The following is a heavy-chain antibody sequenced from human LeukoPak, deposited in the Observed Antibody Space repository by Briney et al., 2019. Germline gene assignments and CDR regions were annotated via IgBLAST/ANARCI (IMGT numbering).Heavy chain of an antibody. CDR1: GFTFDDYA. CDR3: ARALYGDYYFYGLDV. V-gene: IGHV3-20*04. CDR2: IHWSGTST. D-gene: IGHD4/OR15-4a*01. J-gene: IGHJ6*02. Sequence: GSLRLSCAASGFTFDDYAISWVRTAPGKGLEWVSGIHWSGTSTGYADSVKGRFTTSRDNAKNSLYLHMNSLRAEDTALYYCARALYGDYYFYGLDVWGQGTTVTVSS.